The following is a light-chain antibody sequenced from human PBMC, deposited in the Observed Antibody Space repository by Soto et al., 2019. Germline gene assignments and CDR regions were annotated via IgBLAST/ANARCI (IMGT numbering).Light chain of an antibody. CDR3: QQHINWPHT. CDR1: QTVSSS. CDR2: EAS. J-gene: IGKJ4*01. V-gene: IGKV3-11*01. Sequence: EIVLTQSPATLSLSPGERATLSCRASQTVSSSLAWYQQKPGQAPRLLIYEASNRATGIPARFSGSGSGADFTLTISSLEPEDFALYYCQQHINWPHTFGGGTKVDIK.